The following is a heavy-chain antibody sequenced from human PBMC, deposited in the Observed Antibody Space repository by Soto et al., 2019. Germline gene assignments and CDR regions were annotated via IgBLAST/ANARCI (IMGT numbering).Heavy chain of an antibody. CDR3: TRDPNGDYIGAFDS. Sequence: PGGSLRVSCVASGFTFSAYAMTWDRQAPGRGLEWVSSITVGGDVTTYADSVRGRFTISRDNSKNTLYLQMNSLRAEDTAVYYCTRDPNGDYIGAFDSWGQGTLVSVSS. D-gene: IGHD4-17*01. CDR1: GFTFSAYA. V-gene: IGHV3-23*01. J-gene: IGHJ3*01. CDR2: ITVGGDVT.